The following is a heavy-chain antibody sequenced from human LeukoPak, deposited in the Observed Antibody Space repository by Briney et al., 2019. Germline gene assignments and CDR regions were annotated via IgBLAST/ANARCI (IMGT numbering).Heavy chain of an antibody. D-gene: IGHD3-3*01. CDR1: GFTFSSYA. Sequence: GGSLRLSCAASGFTFSSYAMHWVRQAPGKGLEWVAVISYDGSNKYYADSVKGRFTISRDNSKNTLYLQMNSLRAEDTAVYYCARDSSFGVATGWGQGTLVTVSS. CDR3: ARDSSFGVATG. CDR2: ISYDGSNK. V-gene: IGHV3-30-3*01. J-gene: IGHJ4*02.